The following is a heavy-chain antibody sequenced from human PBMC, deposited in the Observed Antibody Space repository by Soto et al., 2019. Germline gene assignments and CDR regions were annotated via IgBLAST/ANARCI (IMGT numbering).Heavy chain of an antibody. J-gene: IGHJ4*02. D-gene: IGHD2-21*01. V-gene: IGHV1-18*01. CDR1: GYTFTIYG. Sequence: ASVKVSCKASGYTFTIYGISWVRQAPGQGLEWMGWISAYNGNTNYAQKLQGRVTMTTDTSTSTAYMELRSLRSDDTAVYYCARDRLAYCGGDCYSIDYWGQGTLVTVSS. CDR3: ARDRLAYCGGDCYSIDY. CDR2: ISAYNGNT.